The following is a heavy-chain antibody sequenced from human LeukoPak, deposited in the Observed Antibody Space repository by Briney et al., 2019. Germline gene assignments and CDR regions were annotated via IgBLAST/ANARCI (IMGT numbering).Heavy chain of an antibody. V-gene: IGHV3-7*01. CDR2: IKQDGSEK. J-gene: IGHJ6*02. CDR1: GFTFSSYW. D-gene: IGHD6-19*01. CDR3: ARDRSIAVAGFYYYYGMDV. Sequence: GGSLRLSCAASGFTFSSYWMSWVRQAPGKGLEWVANIKQDGSEKYYVDSVKGRFTISRDNAKNSLYLQMSSLRAEDTAVYYCARDRSIAVAGFYYYYGMDVWGQGTTVTVSS.